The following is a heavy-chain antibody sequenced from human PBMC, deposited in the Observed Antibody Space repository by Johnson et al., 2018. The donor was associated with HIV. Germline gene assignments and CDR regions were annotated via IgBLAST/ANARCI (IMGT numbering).Heavy chain of an antibody. J-gene: IGHJ3*01. D-gene: IGHD3-3*01. CDR2: IYTGSTT. CDR1: GFNVSANY. V-gene: IGHV3-66*01. CDR3: TRDPFPRFYAFDL. Sequence: VQLVESGGALVQPGWSLRLSCAASGFNVSANYMNWVRQAPGKGLEWVSLIYTGSTTYYTDSVKGRFTISRDNSKNILYLQMNSLRAEDTAAYYCTRDPFPRFYAFDLWGQGTMVTVSS.